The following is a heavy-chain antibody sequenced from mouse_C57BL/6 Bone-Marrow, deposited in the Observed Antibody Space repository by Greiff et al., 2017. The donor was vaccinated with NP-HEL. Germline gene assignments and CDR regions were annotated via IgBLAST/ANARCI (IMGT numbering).Heavy chain of an antibody. J-gene: IGHJ3*01. Sequence: QVQLKESGAELVKPGASVKISCKASGYAFSSYWMNWVKQRPGKGLEWIGQIYPGDGDTNYNGKFKGKATLTADKSSSTAYMQLSSLTSEDSAVYFCASPAWFAYWGQGTLVTGSA. V-gene: IGHV1-80*01. CDR1: GYAFSSYW. CDR2: IYPGDGDT. CDR3: ASPAWFAY.